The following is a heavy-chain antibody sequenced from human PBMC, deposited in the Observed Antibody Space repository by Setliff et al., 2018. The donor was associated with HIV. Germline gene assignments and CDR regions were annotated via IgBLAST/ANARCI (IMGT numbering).Heavy chain of an antibody. V-gene: IGHV4-61*09. D-gene: IGHD5-12*01. CDR3: ARDPFMATIRYAFDI. J-gene: IGHJ3*02. Sequence: PSETLSLTCAASGASIRSGVYYWSWIRQPAGKGPEWIGHIFPSGSTNYSPSLKSRITISMDTSKNQFSLKLSSVTAADTAVYYCARDPFMATIRYAFDIWGQGTMVTV. CDR2: IFPSGST. CDR1: GASIRSGVYY.